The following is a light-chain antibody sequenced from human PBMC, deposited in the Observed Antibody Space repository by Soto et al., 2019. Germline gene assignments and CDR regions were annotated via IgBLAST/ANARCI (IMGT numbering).Light chain of an antibody. V-gene: IGLV2-14*01. CDR2: DVS. CDR3: SSYASSSPFV. J-gene: IGLJ1*01. Sequence: QSVLTQPASVSGSPGQSITISCTGTGSDVGGYKYVSWYQQLPCKAPKLMIYDVSYRPSGVSDRFSGSKSGNTASLIISGLQAEDEADYYCSSYASSSPFVFGTGTKVTVL. CDR1: GSDVGGYKY.